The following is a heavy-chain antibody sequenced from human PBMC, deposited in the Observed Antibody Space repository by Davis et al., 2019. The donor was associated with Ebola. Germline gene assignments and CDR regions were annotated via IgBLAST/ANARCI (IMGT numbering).Heavy chain of an antibody. CDR3: AKGGYFDSLEIGS. Sequence: GGSLRLSCTDSVITFSSYAMTWVRQAPGKGLEWVSAISGSGGTTYYADSVKGRFTISRDNSKNTLYLQMNSLRAEDTAVYYCAKGGYFDSLEIGSWGQGTLVTVSS. J-gene: IGHJ4*02. CDR1: VITFSSYA. D-gene: IGHD3-9*01. CDR2: ISGSGGTT. V-gene: IGHV3-23*01.